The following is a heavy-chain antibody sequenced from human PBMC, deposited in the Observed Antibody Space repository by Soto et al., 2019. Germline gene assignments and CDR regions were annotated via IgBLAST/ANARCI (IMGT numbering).Heavy chain of an antibody. J-gene: IGHJ3*02. CDR2: IYPGDSDT. Sequence: GESLKISCKGSGYSFTSYWIGWVRQMPGKGLEWMGIIYPGDSDTRYSPSFQGQVTISADKSISTAYLQWSSLKASDTAMYYCARHRQWLTPRCAFDIWGQGTMVTVSS. CDR3: ARHRQWLTPRCAFDI. D-gene: IGHD6-19*01. CDR1: GYSFTSYW. V-gene: IGHV5-51*01.